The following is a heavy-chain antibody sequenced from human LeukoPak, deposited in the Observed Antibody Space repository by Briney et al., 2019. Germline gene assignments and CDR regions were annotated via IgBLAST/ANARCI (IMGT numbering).Heavy chain of an antibody. Sequence: ASVKVSCKASGYTFTSYDINWVRQATGQGLGWMGWMNPNSGNTGYAQKFQGRVAITRNTSISTAYMELSSLRSEDTAVYYCARVLGFYGDDYFDSWGQGTLVTVSS. CDR1: GYTFTSYD. D-gene: IGHD4-17*01. CDR2: MNPNSGNT. J-gene: IGHJ4*02. V-gene: IGHV1-8*03. CDR3: ARVLGFYGDDYFDS.